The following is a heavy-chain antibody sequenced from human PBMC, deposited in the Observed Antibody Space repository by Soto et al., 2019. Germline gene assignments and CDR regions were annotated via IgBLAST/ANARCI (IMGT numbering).Heavy chain of an antibody. CDR2: IIPITGTA. CDR3: ARSQGSSTSLEIYYYCYSGMDV. V-gene: IGHV1-69*01. CDR1: GGTFGSYA. J-gene: IGHJ6*02. D-gene: IGHD2-2*01. Sequence: QVQLVQSGAEVKKPGSSVKVSCKASGGTFGSYAISWVRQAPGQGPEWMGGIIPITGTANYAQKFQGRVTITADESTSTASMQLSSLRSGDTAVYYCARSQGSSTSLEIYYYCYSGMDVWGQGTTVTVSS.